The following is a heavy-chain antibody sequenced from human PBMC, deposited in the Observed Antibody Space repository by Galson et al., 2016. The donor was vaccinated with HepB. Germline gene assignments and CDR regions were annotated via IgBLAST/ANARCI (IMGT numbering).Heavy chain of an antibody. D-gene: IGHD4-11*01. V-gene: IGHV4-39*07. Sequence: SETLSLTCTVSGDSISSNSYYWGWIRQPPGKGLEWIGSIYSSGSTYYNPSLKSRVTISVDKSKKQFSLKLTSVTAADTAMYFSARMGTTDYEMDVWGQGTTVTVSS. CDR2: IYSSGST. CDR3: ARMGTTDYEMDV. J-gene: IGHJ6*02. CDR1: GDSISSNSYY.